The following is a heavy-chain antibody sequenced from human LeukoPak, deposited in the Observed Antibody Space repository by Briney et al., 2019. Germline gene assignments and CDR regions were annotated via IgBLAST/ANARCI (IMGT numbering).Heavy chain of an antibody. D-gene: IGHD3-10*01. Sequence: GGSLRLSCAASGSTFSSYAMSRVRQAPGKGLEWVSAISGSGGSTYYADSVKGRFTISRDNSKNTLYLQMNSLRAEDTAVYYCAKDRGGTRGNYWGQGTLVTVSS. CDR1: GSTFSSYA. V-gene: IGHV3-23*01. CDR2: ISGSGGST. CDR3: AKDRGGTRGNY. J-gene: IGHJ4*02.